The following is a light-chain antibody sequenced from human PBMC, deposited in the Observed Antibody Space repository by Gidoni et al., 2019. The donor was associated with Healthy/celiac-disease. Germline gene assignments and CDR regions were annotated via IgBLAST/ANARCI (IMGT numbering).Light chain of an antibody. Sequence: QSVLTQPPSVAGAPGQRVTISCTGSSSNIGAGYDVPWHQQLPGTAPKLLIYGNSNRPSGVPDRFSGSKSGTSASLAITGLQAEDEADYYCQSYDSSLSGSYVVFGGGTKLTVL. J-gene: IGLJ2*01. V-gene: IGLV1-40*01. CDR3: QSYDSSLSGSYVV. CDR1: SSNIGAGYD. CDR2: GNS.